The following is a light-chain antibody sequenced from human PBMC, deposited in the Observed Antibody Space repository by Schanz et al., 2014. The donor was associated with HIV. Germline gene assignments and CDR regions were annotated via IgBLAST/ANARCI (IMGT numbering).Light chain of an antibody. Sequence: QSVLTQPPSVSAAPGQNVSVSCSGSSSNIGNNFVSWYQQLPGKAPKLLIYDDTERPSGIPDRFSGSKSGSSATLGITGLQAEDEADYYCQSYDSSLSGSVFGGGTQLTVL. CDR1: SSNIGNNF. J-gene: IGLJ7*01. CDR3: QSYDSSLSGSV. CDR2: DDT. V-gene: IGLV1-51*01.